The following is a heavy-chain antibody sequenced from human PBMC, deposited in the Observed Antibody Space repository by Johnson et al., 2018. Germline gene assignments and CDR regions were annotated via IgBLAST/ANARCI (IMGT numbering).Heavy chain of an antibody. D-gene: IGHD3-22*01. Sequence: VQLVESGGGLLQSGGSLRLSCAASGFTFSSYAMSWVRQAPGKGLEWVSAISGSGSSAYYADSVKGRFTVSRDNSKNTLYLQMNSLSAEDTAVYYCAKSSTYYYDSSGYLGAFDIWGQGTMVTVSS. V-gene: IGHV3-23*04. CDR2: ISGSGSSA. CDR1: GFTFSSYA. J-gene: IGHJ3*02. CDR3: AKSSTYYYDSSGYLGAFDI.